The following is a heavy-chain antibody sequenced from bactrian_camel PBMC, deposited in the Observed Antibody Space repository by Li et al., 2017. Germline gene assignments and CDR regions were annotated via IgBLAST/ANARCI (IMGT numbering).Heavy chain of an antibody. CDR2: IDSDDMT. Sequence: HVQLVESGGGSVQAGGSLRLSCASSKYISSNNCMAWFRQAPGKEREGLAGIDSDDMTKYADFVKGRFTISKDRFNNTAYLQMDNLRPEDSATYRCAASWDVTAIEALGSIASPEFGYWGEGTQVTVS. CDR3: AASWDVTAIEALGSIASPEFGY. D-gene: IGHD2*01. V-gene: IGHV3S53*01. J-gene: IGHJ6*01. CDR1: KYISSNNC.